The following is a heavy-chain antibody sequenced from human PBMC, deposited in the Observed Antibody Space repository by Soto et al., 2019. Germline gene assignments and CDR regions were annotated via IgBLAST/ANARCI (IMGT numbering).Heavy chain of an antibody. V-gene: IGHV3-30-3*01. CDR3: AREKEQTNWFDP. Sequence: PGGSLRLSCAASGFTFSSYAMHWFRQAPGKGLEWVAVISYDGSNKYYADSVKGRFTISRDNSKNTLYLQMNSLRAEDTAVYYCAREKEQTNWFDPWGQGTLVTVSS. J-gene: IGHJ5*02. CDR2: ISYDGSNK. CDR1: GFTFSSYA.